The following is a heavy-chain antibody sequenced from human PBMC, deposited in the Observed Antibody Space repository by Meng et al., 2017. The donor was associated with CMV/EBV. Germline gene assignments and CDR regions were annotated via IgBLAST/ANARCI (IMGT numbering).Heavy chain of an antibody. D-gene: IGHD1-26*01. CDR3: ARGVGGWFDP. CDR2: INHSGST. CDR1: GGSFSGYY. J-gene: IGHJ5*02. V-gene: IGHV4-34*01. Sequence: QVQLQQWGAGLLKPSETLSLPCACYGGSFSGYYWSLIRQPPGKGLEWIGEINHSGSTNYNPSLKSRVTISVDTSKNQFSRKLSSVTAADTAVYYCARGVGGWFDPWGQGTLVTVSS.